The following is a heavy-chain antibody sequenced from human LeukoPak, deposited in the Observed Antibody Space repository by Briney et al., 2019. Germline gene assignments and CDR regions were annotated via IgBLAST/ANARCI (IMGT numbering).Heavy chain of an antibody. CDR2: ISGSGGST. CDR1: GFTFSSYA. CDR3: AKGRLARYYFDY. D-gene: IGHD4-11*01. V-gene: IGHV3-23*01. J-gene: IGHJ4*02. Sequence: PGGSLRLSCAASGFTFSSYAMSWVRQAPGKGLEWVSAISGSGGSTYYADPVKGRFTISRDNSKNTLYLQMNSLRAEDTAVYYCAKGRLARYYFDYWGQGTLVTVSS.